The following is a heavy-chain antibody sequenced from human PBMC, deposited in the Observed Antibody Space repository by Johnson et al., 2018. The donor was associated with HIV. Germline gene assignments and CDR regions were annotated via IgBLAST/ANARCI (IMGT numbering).Heavy chain of an antibody. CDR3: AKWRSSSWYSYAFDI. J-gene: IGHJ3*02. CDR1: GFTFRNYA. Sequence: EVKLVESGGGLVQPGGSLGFSCAASGFTFRNYAMSWVRQAPGKGLEWVSTISGNGATTFYADSVKGRFTVSRDNSKNTLHLQMNSLRAEDTAVYYCAKWRSSSWYSYAFDIWGQGTMVTVSS. D-gene: IGHD6-13*01. V-gene: IGHV3-23*04. CDR2: ISGNGATT.